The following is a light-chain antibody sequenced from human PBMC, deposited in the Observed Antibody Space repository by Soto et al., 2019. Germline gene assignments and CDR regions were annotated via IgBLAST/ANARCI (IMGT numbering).Light chain of an antibody. Sequence: QSVLTQPASVSGSPGQSITISCTGTSSDVGSYNLVSWYQQHPGKAPKLMIYEVGKWPSGVSNRFSGSKSGNTASLTISGLQAEDEADYYCCSYAGSGTYVFGGGTQLTVL. CDR1: SSDVGSYNL. J-gene: IGLJ7*01. CDR2: EVG. V-gene: IGLV2-23*02. CDR3: CSYAGSGTYV.